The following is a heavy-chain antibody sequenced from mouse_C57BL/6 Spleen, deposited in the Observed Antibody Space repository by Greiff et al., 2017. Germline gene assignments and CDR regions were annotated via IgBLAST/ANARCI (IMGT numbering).Heavy chain of an antibody. CDR2: IYPGDGDT. CDR3: ARKGLTGTLDFDY. D-gene: IGHD4-1*01. CDR1: GYAFSSSW. Sequence: QVQLQQSGPELVKPGASVKISCKASGYAFSSSWMNWVKQRPGKGLEWIGRIYPGDGDTNYNGKFKGKATLTADKSSSTAYMQLSSLTSEDSAVYFCARKGLTGTLDFDYWGQGTTLTVSS. J-gene: IGHJ2*01. V-gene: IGHV1-82*01.